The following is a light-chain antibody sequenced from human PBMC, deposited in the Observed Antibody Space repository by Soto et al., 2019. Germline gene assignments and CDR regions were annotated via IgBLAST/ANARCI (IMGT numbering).Light chain of an antibody. J-gene: IGKJ1*01. CDR1: QSVRDSH. CDR2: ETS. V-gene: IGKV3D-15*01. Sequence: EIVLTQSPGTLSLSPGERATLSCRASQSVRDSHLAWYQQKPGQAPSLLIYETSSRATGIPDRFRGSGSGTEFTLTISTLQSEDFAVYYCQEYLQWPPGMFGQGTTVDMK. CDR3: QEYLQWPPGM.